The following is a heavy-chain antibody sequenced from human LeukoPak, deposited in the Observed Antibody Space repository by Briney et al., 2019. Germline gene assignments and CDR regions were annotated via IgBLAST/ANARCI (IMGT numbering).Heavy chain of an antibody. D-gene: IGHD3-22*01. CDR2: IYYSGST. V-gene: IGHV4-59*01. CDR3: ASHYYETGYFDY. CDR1: GGSLSSYY. Sequence: SESLSLTCTVSGGSLSSYYWTWIRQPPGKGLEWIGYIYYSGSTNYNPSLKSRVTISVDTSKNQFSLKLSSVTAADTAVYYCASHYYETGYFDYWGQGTLVTVSS. J-gene: IGHJ4*02.